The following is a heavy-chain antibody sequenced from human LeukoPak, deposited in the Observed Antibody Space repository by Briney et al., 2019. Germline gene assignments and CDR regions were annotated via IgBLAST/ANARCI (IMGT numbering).Heavy chain of an antibody. Sequence: GGSLRLSCAASGFTFDDYAMHWVRQAPGKGLEWVSGISWNSGSIGYADSVKGRFTISRDNAKNSLYLQMNSLRAEDTALYYCAKDRRLVIAAAGTGSDYWGQGTLVTVSS. D-gene: IGHD6-13*01. V-gene: IGHV3-9*01. CDR3: AKDRRLVIAAAGTGSDY. CDR2: ISWNSGSI. CDR1: GFTFDDYA. J-gene: IGHJ4*02.